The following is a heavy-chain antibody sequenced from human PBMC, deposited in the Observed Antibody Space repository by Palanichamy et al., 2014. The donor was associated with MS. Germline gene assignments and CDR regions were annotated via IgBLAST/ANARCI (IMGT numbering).Heavy chain of an antibody. J-gene: IGHJ5*02. D-gene: IGHD5-12*01. CDR2: IYWDDDK. CDR1: GFSLSTSGVG. V-gene: IGHV2-5*02. Sequence: GFSLSTSGVGVGWIRQPPGKALEWLALIYWDDDKRYSPSLKSRLTITKDTSKNQVVLTMTNMDPVDTATYYCAHILAVGGYTSWFGPWGQGTLVTVSS. CDR3: AHILAVGGYTSWFGP.